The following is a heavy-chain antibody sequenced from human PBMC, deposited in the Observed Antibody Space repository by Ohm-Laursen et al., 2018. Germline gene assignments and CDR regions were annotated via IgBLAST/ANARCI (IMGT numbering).Heavy chain of an antibody. J-gene: IGHJ4*02. Sequence: SLRLSCAATGFTFSTYNMNWVRQAPGKGLEWVSYISSSSSTIYYADSVKGRFTISRDNAKNSLYLQMNSLRAEDTAVYYCATDGQALSFDYWGQGTLVTVSS. CDR1: GFTFSTYN. V-gene: IGHV3-48*01. CDR3: ATDGQALSFDY. CDR2: ISSSSSTI.